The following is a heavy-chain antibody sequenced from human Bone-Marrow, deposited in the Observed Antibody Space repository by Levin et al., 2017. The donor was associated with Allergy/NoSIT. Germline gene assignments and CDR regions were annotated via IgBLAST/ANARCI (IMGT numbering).Heavy chain of an antibody. CDR2: IIPMFGTT. CDR1: GGTFNPYA. V-gene: IGHV1-69*13. J-gene: IGHJ4*02. D-gene: IGHD2-2*02. CDR3: ARSFCATTPCYRDFDY. Sequence: SVKVSCKASGGTFNPYAISWVRQAPGQGLEYMGGIIPMFGTTNYAQNFQGRITITADESTSTAYMELSSLRSDDTAVFYCARSFCATTPCYRDFDYWGQGTLVTVSS.